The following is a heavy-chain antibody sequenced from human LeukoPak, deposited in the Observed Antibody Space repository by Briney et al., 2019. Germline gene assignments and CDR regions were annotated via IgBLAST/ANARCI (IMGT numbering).Heavy chain of an antibody. D-gene: IGHD3-16*01. J-gene: IGHJ4*02. CDR3: ARRSKLGYYFDS. CDR1: GGXMSGYY. V-gene: IGHV4-59*08. Sequence: SETLSLTCTVSGGXMSGYYCSWIRQPPGKGLKWIGYIFSSGSSNFNPSLKSRVTISVDTSRNQFSLRLSSVTAADTAVYSCARRSKLGYYFDSWGQGILVTVSS. CDR2: IFSSGSS.